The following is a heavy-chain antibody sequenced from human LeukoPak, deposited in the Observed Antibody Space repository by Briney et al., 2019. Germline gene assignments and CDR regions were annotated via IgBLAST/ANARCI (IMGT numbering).Heavy chain of an antibody. D-gene: IGHD2-2*01. J-gene: IGHJ4*02. CDR2: ISSSGYTI. CDR3: AGSRYCSNTNCYPYYFDY. Sequence: GGSLRLSLVASGFTFSDNYMSWIRQAPGKGLEWVSYISSSGYTIYYADSVKGRFTISRDNAKKSLYLEMNTLRAEDTAVYYCAGSRYCSNTNCYPYYFDYWGQGTLVTVSS. CDR1: GFTFSDNY. V-gene: IGHV3-11*04.